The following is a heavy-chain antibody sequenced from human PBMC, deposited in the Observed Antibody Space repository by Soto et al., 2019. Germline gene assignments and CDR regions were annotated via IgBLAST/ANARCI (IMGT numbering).Heavy chain of an antibody. J-gene: IGHJ5*02. CDR2: IYDSGST. CDR3: ARDPAP. V-gene: IGHV4-59*12. CDR1: GGSISNYY. Sequence: SETLSLTCTVSGGSISNYYWSWVRQPPGKGLEWIGYIYDSGSTNYNPSLKSRVTISVDTSKNQFSLRLTSVTAADTAVYYCARDPAPWGQGTLVTVSS.